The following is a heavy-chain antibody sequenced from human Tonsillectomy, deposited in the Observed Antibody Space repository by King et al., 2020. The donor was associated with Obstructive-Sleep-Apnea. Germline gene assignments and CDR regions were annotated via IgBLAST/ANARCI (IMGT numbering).Heavy chain of an antibody. Sequence: VQLVESGGTLVQPGGSLRLSCAASGFTFSSYAMSWVRQAPGKGLEWVSGMSSGGGSTYYADSVKGRFTISRDNSKNTLYLQLNSLRAEDTAVYYCAKERQQLLDYWGQGTLVTVSS. CDR2: MSSGGGST. J-gene: IGHJ4*02. V-gene: IGHV3-23*04. D-gene: IGHD6-13*01. CDR1: GFTFSSYA. CDR3: AKERQQLLDY.